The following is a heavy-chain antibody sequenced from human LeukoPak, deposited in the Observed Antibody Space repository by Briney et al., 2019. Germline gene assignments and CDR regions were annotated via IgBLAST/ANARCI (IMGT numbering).Heavy chain of an antibody. V-gene: IGHV4-39*07. CDR1: GGSISSSSYY. Sequence: PSETLSLTCTVSGGSISSSSYYWGWIRQPPGKGLEWIGSIYYSGSTYYNPSLKSRVTMSVDTSKNQFSLKLSFVTAADTAVYFCARGYSGYDKLREIDYWGQGTLVTVSS. D-gene: IGHD5-12*01. CDR2: IYYSGST. CDR3: ARGYSGYDKLREIDY. J-gene: IGHJ4*02.